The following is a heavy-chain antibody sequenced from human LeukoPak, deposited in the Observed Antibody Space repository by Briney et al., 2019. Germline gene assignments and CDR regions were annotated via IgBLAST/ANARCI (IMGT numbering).Heavy chain of an antibody. D-gene: IGHD4-17*01. J-gene: IGHJ3*02. Sequence: ASVTVSCKSSGYTFTGYYMHWVRQAPGQGLEWMGWINPNSGGTNYAQKFQGRVTMTRDTSISTAYTELSRLRSDDTAVYYCAREYYGDYAPGAFDIWGQGTMVTVSS. CDR3: AREYYGDYAPGAFDI. CDR2: INPNSGGT. CDR1: GYTFTGYY. V-gene: IGHV1-2*02.